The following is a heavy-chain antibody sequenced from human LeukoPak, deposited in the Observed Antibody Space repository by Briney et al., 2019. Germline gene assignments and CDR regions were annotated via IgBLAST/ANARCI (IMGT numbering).Heavy chain of an antibody. V-gene: IGHV3-23*01. D-gene: IGHD3-3*01. J-gene: IGHJ3*02. Sequence: GGSLRLSCAASGFTFSSYAMSWVRQAPGKGLEWVSAISGSGGSTYYADSVKGRFTISRDNSKNTLYLQMNSLRAEDTAVYYCAKDRRAKPYDFWSGRDAFDIWGQGTMVTVSS. CDR1: GFTFSSYA. CDR2: ISGSGGST. CDR3: AKDRRAKPYDFWSGRDAFDI.